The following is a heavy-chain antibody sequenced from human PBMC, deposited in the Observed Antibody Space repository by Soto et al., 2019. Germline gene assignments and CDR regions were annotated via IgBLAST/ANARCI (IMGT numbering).Heavy chain of an antibody. D-gene: IGHD3-9*01. V-gene: IGHV5-51*01. J-gene: IGHJ2*01. Sequence: EVQLVQSGAEVKKPGESLKISCKGSGYSFTSYWIGWVRQMPGKGLEWMGIIYPGDSDTRYSPSFQGQVTISAGKSISTAYLQWSSLKASDTAMYYCARQSHYDILTGYTPEPHYWYFDLWGRGTLVTVSS. CDR2: IYPGDSDT. CDR3: ARQSHYDILTGYTPEPHYWYFDL. CDR1: GYSFTSYW.